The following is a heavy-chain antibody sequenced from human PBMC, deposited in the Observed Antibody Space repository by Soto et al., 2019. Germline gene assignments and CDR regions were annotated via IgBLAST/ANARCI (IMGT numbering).Heavy chain of an antibody. V-gene: IGHV3-48*03. CDR2: ISSSGSTI. CDR3: ARDGFGDYDFWSGYYTLAFDI. J-gene: IGHJ3*02. D-gene: IGHD3-3*01. CDR1: GFTFSSYE. Sequence: GGSLRLSCAASGFTFSSYEMNWVRQAPGKGLEWVSYISSSGSTIYYADSVKGRLTISRDNAKNSLYLQMNSLRAEDTAVYYCARDGFGDYDFWSGYYTLAFDIWGQGTMVTVSS.